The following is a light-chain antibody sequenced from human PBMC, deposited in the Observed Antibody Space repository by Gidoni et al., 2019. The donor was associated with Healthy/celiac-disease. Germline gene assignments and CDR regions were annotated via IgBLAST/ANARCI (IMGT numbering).Light chain of an antibody. CDR3: QQYNSYPLT. CDR2: DAS. CDR1: QSISSW. J-gene: IGKJ4*01. Sequence: DIQMTQSPSTLSASVGDRVTITCRGSQSISSWFAWYQQKPGKAPKLLIYDASSLESGVPSRFSGSGSGTEFTLTISSLQPDDFATYYCQQYNSYPLTFGGGTKVEIK. V-gene: IGKV1-5*01.